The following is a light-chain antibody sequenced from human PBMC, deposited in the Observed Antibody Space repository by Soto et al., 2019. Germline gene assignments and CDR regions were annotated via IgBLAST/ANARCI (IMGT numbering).Light chain of an antibody. CDR3: HQFGRSPIFT. V-gene: IGKV3-20*01. CDR1: QTLNSNY. CDR2: GAS. Sequence: EIVLTQSPGTLSLSPGERATLSCRASQTLNSNYLAWYQQRPGQAPRLLIYGASIRAAGIPDRFSGSGSATDFTLTISRVEPEDFAVYHCHQFGRSPIFTFGPGTTVYIK. J-gene: IGKJ3*01.